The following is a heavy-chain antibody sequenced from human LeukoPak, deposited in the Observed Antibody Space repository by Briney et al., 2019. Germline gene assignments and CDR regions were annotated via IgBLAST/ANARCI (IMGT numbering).Heavy chain of an antibody. CDR1: GGTFNNYA. CDR3: AGMVSPTAAGTGYSDP. V-gene: IGHV1-69*05. D-gene: IGHD6-13*01. J-gene: IGHJ5*02. Sequence: ASVKVSCKASGGTFNNYAISWVRQAPGQGLEWMGEIIPIFDTSTNAQKYRGRVTITTDESTSTAYMELSSLRSEDTAVYYCAGMVSPTAAGTGYSDPWGQGTLVTVSS. CDR2: IIPIFDTS.